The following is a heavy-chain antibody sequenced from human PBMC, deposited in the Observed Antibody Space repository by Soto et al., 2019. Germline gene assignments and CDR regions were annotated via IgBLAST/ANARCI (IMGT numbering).Heavy chain of an antibody. CDR3: ARGPDYEGSFDY. V-gene: IGHV1-69*12. Sequence: QVRLVQSGAEVKKPGSSVKVSCKASGGTFSNYAISWVRQDPEQGLEWMGGIILPFGTANYTEKFQDRVSITAEESMTTTYMELRGLRSEDTAVYYFARGPDYEGSFDYWGQGTLGTVSS. J-gene: IGHJ4*02. CDR1: GGTFSNYA. CDR2: IILPFGTA. D-gene: IGHD4-17*01.